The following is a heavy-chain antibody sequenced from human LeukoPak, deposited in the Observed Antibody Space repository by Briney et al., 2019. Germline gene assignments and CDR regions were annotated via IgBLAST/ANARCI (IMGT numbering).Heavy chain of an antibody. CDR2: FDPEDGET. V-gene: IGHV1-24*01. D-gene: IGHD2-2*01. Sequence: ASVKVSCKVSGYTLTELSMHWVRQALGKGLEWMGGFDPEDGETIYAQKFQGRVTMTEDTSTDTAYMELSSLRSEDTAVYYCARTHWEYQLSPLGFDPWGQGTLVTVSS. J-gene: IGHJ5*02. CDR1: GYTLTELS. CDR3: ARTHWEYQLSPLGFDP.